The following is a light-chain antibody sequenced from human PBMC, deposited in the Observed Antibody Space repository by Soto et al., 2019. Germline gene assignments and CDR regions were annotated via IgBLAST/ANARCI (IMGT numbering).Light chain of an antibody. CDR1: SSAVGSYNL. CDR2: EGS. Sequence: QSALTQPASVSGSPGQSITLSCTGTSSAVGSYNLVSWYQQHPGKAPKLMIYEGSKRPSGVSNRFSGSKSGNTASLTISGLQAEDEADYYCCSYAGSSTLVVFGGGTKLTVL. CDR3: CSYAGSSTLVV. V-gene: IGLV2-23*01. J-gene: IGLJ2*01.